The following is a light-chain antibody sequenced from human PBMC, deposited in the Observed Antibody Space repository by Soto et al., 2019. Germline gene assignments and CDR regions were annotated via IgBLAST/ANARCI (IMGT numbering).Light chain of an antibody. CDR2: AAS. V-gene: IGKV3-20*01. Sequence: EIVLTQSPGTLSLSLGERATLSCRASQSFSSNSLGWYQQKPGRAPMLLIYAASIMATGIPDTCCGSGSGRDFSLTISRLEPEDVVIYYCCQLGYCHRTFGRGTKVDIK. J-gene: IGKJ1*01. CDR3: CQLGYCHRT. CDR1: QSFSSNS.